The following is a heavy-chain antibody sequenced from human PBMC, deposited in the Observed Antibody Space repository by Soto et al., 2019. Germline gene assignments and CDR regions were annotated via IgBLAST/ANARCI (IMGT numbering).Heavy chain of an antibody. Sequence: PGGSLRLSCAASGFTVSSNYMSWVRQAPGKGLEWVSVIYSGGSTYYADSVKGRFTISRDNSKNTLYLQMNSLRAEDTAVYYCARVWTEMATTYYYYYGMDVWGQGTTVTVSS. V-gene: IGHV3-53*01. CDR2: IYSGGST. J-gene: IGHJ6*02. CDR1: GFTVSSNY. D-gene: IGHD5-12*01. CDR3: ARVWTEMATTYYYYYGMDV.